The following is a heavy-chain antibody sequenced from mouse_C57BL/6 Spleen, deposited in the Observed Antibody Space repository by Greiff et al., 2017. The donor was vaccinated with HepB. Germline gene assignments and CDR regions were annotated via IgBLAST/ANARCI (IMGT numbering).Heavy chain of an antibody. CDR2: IDPETGGT. CDR1: GYTFTDYE. CDR3: TSSLLLRWYFDV. V-gene: IGHV1-15*01. D-gene: IGHD1-1*01. J-gene: IGHJ1*03. Sequence: VQLVESGAELVRPGASVTLSCKASGYTFTDYEMHWVKQTPVHGLEWIGAIDPETGGTAYNQKFKGKAILTADKSSSTAYMELRSLTSEDSAVYYCTSSLLLRWYFDVWGTGTTVTVSS.